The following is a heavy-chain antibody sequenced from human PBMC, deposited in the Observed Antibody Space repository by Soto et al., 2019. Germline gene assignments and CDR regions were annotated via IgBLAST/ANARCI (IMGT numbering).Heavy chain of an antibody. V-gene: IGHV4-38-2*01. CDR2: IYHSGRT. D-gene: IGHD7-27*01. CDR1: AYSISSGYS. CDR3: ARAPGDLAYYFDY. Sequence: SETLSLTCAVSAYSISSGYSWGWIRPSPGKGLEWIGSIYHSGRTYYNPSLKSRVTISLDTSKNQVSLKMSSVTAADTAVYYCARAPGDLAYYFDYWGQGIPVTVSS. J-gene: IGHJ4*02.